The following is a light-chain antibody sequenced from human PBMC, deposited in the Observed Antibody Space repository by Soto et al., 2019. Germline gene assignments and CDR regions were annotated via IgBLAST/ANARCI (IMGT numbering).Light chain of an antibody. CDR1: QSVNSN. Sequence: EMVMTQSPATLSVSPGERATLSCRASQSVNSNLAWYQQKPGQAPRLLIYGASTRATGIPASFSGSGSGTDFTITISSLQSEDFAIYYCQQYNNWPETFGQGTKVEIK. CDR3: QQYNNWPET. CDR2: GAS. J-gene: IGKJ1*01. V-gene: IGKV3-15*01.